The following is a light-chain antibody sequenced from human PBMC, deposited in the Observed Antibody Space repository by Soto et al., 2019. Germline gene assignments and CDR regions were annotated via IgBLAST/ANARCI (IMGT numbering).Light chain of an antibody. V-gene: IGLV4-60*02. J-gene: IGLJ3*02. Sequence: QLVLTQSSSASASLGSSVKLTCTLSSGHNNYIIAWHQQQPGKAPRFLMKLEGSGSYNKGSEVPDRFSGSSSGADRYLTISNLQFEDEADYYCETWDTNTRVFGGGTQLTVL. CDR3: ETWDTNTRV. CDR2: LEGSGSY. CDR1: SGHNNYI.